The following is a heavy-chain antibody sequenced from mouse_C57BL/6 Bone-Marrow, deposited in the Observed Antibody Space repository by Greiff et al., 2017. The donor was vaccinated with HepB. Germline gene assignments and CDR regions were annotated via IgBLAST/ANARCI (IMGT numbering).Heavy chain of an antibody. Sequence: EVQLQQSGGGLVKPGGSLKLSCAASGFTFSSYAMSWVRQTPEKRLEWVATISDGGSYTYYPDNVKGRFTISRDNAKNNLYLQMSHLKSEDTAMYYCARDRSNYALYWYFDVWGTGTTVTVSS. CDR3: ARDRSNYALYWYFDV. CDR1: GFTFSSYA. V-gene: IGHV5-4*01. D-gene: IGHD2-5*01. J-gene: IGHJ1*03. CDR2: ISDGGSYT.